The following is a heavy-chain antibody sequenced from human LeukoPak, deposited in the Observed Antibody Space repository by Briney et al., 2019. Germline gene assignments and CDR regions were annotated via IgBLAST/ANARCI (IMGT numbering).Heavy chain of an antibody. CDR1: GYTFNDYY. Sequence: ASVKVSCKASGYTFNDYYIHWVRQAPGQGLEWMGWINPNSGGTHYARNFQGRVTITRDTSISTAYLELSRLRSDDTAVYYCAKDFGGFSGYDFDCRGQGTLVTVSS. D-gene: IGHD5-12*01. CDR3: AKDFGGFSGYDFDC. V-gene: IGHV1-2*02. J-gene: IGHJ5*01. CDR2: INPNSGGT.